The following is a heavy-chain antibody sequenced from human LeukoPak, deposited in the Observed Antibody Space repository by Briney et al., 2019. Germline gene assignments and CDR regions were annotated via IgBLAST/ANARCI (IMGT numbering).Heavy chain of an antibody. V-gene: IGHV1-2*06. CDR3: ARGYYDFWNGYQEGEFDY. J-gene: IGHJ4*02. CDR1: GYTFTGCY. D-gene: IGHD3-3*01. CDR2: INPNSGGT. Sequence: ASVKVSCKASGYTFTGCYMHWVRQAPGQGLERMGRINPNSGGTNYAQKFQGRVTMTRDTSISTAYMELSRLRSDDTAVYYCARGYYDFWNGYQEGEFDYWGQGTLVTVSS.